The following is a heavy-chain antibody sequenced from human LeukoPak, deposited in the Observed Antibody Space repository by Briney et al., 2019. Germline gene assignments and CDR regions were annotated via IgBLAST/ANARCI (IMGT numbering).Heavy chain of an antibody. J-gene: IGHJ4*02. CDR2: ISGSGGST. V-gene: IGHV3-23*01. CDR3: AKMYYYESSGYSLGAY. D-gene: IGHD3-22*01. Sequence: GGSLRLSCVVSGFTFSSYGMTWVRQAPGKGLEWVSAISGSGGSTYYAESVKGRFTISRDNSKNTLYLQMNSLRAEDTAAYYCAKMYYYESSGYSLGAYWGQGTLVTVSS. CDR1: GFTFSSYG.